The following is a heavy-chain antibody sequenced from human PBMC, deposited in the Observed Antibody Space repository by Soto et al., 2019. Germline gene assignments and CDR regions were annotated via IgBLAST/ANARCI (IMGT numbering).Heavy chain of an antibody. J-gene: IGHJ4*02. CDR3: ARDTMTTVTKDFDY. D-gene: IGHD4-17*01. V-gene: IGHV1-18*01. CDR1: GCTFTSYG. Sequence: ASVKVSCNASGCTFTSYGITCVRHTTGQGLERMGWISAYNGNTNYAQKLQGRVTMTTDTSTSTAYMELRSLRSDDTAVYYCARDTMTTVTKDFDYWGQGTLVTVSS. CDR2: ISAYNGNT.